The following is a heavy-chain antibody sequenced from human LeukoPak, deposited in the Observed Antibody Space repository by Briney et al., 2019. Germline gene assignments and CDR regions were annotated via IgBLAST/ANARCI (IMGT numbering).Heavy chain of an antibody. CDR2: ISYDGSNK. D-gene: IGHD6-6*01. Sequence: GGSLRLSCAASGFTFRSYAMHWVRQAPGKGLEWVAVISYDGSNKYYADSVKGRFTISRDNSKNTLYLQMNSLRAEDTAVYYCASEYSTSSLYYYGMDVWGQGTTVTVSS. CDR1: GFTFRSYA. V-gene: IGHV3-30-3*01. CDR3: ASEYSTSSLYYYGMDV. J-gene: IGHJ6*02.